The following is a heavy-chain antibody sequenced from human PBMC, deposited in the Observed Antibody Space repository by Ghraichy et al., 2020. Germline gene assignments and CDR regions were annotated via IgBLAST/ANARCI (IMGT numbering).Heavy chain of an antibody. V-gene: IGHV3-23*01. CDR3: AKDLEDVGYSYGYPAGDY. CDR2: ISGSGGST. J-gene: IGHJ4*02. D-gene: IGHD5-18*01. Sequence: GGSLRLSCAASGFTFSSYAMSWVRQAPGKGLEWVSAISGSGGSTYYADSVKGRFTISRDNSKNTLYLQMNSLRAEDTAVYYCAKDLEDVGYSYGYPAGDYWGQGTLVTVSS. CDR1: GFTFSSYA.